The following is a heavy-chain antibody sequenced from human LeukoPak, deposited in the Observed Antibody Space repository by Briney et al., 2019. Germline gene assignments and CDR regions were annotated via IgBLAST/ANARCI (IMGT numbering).Heavy chain of an antibody. CDR1: GCTFTNFA. CDR2: INTDNGNT. Sequence: ASVKVSCKAFGCTFTNFAMHWVRQAPGQRPESMGWINTDNGNTKYSQHFQGRVTITRDATASTAYMELSSLRSEDTAVYYCARDDGRTWYLKYWGQGTLVTVSS. J-gene: IGHJ4*02. CDR3: ARDDGRTWYLKY. D-gene: IGHD6-13*01. V-gene: IGHV1-3*04.